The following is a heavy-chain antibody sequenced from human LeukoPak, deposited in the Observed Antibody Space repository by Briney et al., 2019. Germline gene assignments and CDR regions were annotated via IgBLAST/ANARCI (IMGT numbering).Heavy chain of an antibody. V-gene: IGHV2-5*01. D-gene: IGHD3-22*01. Sequence: SGPTLVNTTPTLTLTCTFSGFSLSTPGVGVTWVRQPPGKALEWLALIYWNDDKHYSPSLKTRLTITKDTSNNQVVLTMTNMDPVDTATYYCAHDRAGIGFDPWGQGTLVTVSS. J-gene: IGHJ5*02. CDR2: IYWNDDK. CDR1: GFSLSTPGVG. CDR3: AHDRAGIGFDP.